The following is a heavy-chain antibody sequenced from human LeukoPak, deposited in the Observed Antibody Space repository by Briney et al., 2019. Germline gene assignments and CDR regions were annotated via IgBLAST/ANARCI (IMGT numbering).Heavy chain of an antibody. V-gene: IGHV4-39*01. CDR2: IYYSGST. CDR1: GGSISSSSYY. J-gene: IGHJ4*02. CDR3: ARHAGGYDYFDY. Sequence: SETLSLTCTVSGGSISSSSYYWGWIRQPPGKGLEWIGSIYYSGSTYYNPSLKSRVTISVDTSKNQFSLKLSSVTAADTAVYYCARHAGGYDYFDYWGQGALVTVSS. D-gene: IGHD5-12*01.